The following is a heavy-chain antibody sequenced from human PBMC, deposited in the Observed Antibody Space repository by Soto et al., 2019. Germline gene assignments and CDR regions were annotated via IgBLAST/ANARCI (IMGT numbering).Heavy chain of an antibody. D-gene: IGHD1-20*01. CDR3: AKAKNDYNWDNRPPFDY. CDR1: GFTFSSYE. CDR2: ISSSGSTR. V-gene: IGHV3-48*03. Sequence: PGGSLRLSCAASGFTFSSYEMTWVRQAPGKGLEWVSYISSSGSTRYYADSVKGRFTISTDQSRNTVYLQMDSLRADDTAIYYCAKAKNDYNWDNRPPFDYWGQGTLVTVSS. J-gene: IGHJ4*02.